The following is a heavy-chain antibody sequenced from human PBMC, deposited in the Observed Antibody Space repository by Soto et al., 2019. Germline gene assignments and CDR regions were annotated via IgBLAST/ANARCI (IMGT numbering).Heavy chain of an antibody. CDR1: GGSFSGYY. J-gene: IGHJ5*02. Sequence: PSETLSLTCAVYGGSFSGYYWSWIRQPPGKGLEWIGEINHSGSTNYNPSLKSRVTISVDTSKNQFSLKLSSVTAADTAVYYCARGSSWTPYNWFDPWGQGTLVTVSS. D-gene: IGHD6-13*01. CDR2: INHSGST. V-gene: IGHV4-34*01. CDR3: ARGSSWTPYNWFDP.